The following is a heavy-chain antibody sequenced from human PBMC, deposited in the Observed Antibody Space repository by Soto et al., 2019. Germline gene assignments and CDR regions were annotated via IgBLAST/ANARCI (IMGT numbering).Heavy chain of an antibody. D-gene: IGHD5-12*01. CDR2: ISSDGREK. CDR1: GFTFSRNG. J-gene: IGHJ6*02. CDR3: SQGIVATIGGGYYYGLDV. V-gene: IGHV3-30*03. Sequence: GSLRLSCAASGFTFSRNGMHWVRQAPGKGLEWVAVISSDGREKYYGDAVKGRFTISRDNSKNTLYLQMNSLKTEDTAVYYCSQGIVATIGGGYYYGLDVWGQGTTVTVSS.